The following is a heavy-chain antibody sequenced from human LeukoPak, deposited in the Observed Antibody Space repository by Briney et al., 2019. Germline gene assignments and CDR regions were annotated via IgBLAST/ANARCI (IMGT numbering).Heavy chain of an antibody. J-gene: IGHJ4*02. CDR2: IYPGDSDT. CDR1: EYSFPSYW. Sequence: GESLKISCKGSEYSFPSYWIAWVRQMPGKGLEWMALIYPGDSDTKYSPSFQGQVTVSVDKSISTAYLQWSSLKASDTAMYYCARGASAIGNYNILTGYYNDYFEYSGQGTLVTVSS. D-gene: IGHD3-9*01. V-gene: IGHV5-51*01. CDR3: ARGASAIGNYNILTGYYNDYFEY.